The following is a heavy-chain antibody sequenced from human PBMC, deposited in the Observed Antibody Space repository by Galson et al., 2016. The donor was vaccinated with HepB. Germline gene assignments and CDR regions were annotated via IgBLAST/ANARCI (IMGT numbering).Heavy chain of an antibody. Sequence: SETLSLTCAVHGGALSGYSWNWIRQSPGKGLERIGEINDRGVSFFNPSLKSRATLSVDTSKNQFSLRLTSVTAADTAVYYFARHCTITILTPLFTNWLDPWGQGTLVTVSS. D-gene: IGHD3-3*01. CDR2: INDRGVS. CDR3: ARHCTITILTPLFTNWLDP. J-gene: IGHJ5*02. V-gene: IGHV4-34*01. CDR1: GGALSGYS.